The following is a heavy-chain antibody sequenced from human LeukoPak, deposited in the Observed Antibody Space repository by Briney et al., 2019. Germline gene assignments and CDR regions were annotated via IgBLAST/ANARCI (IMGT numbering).Heavy chain of an antibody. Sequence: ASVKVSCKASGGTFSSYAISWVRQAPGQGLEWMGGVIPIFGTANYAQKFQGRVTITVDESTSTAYMELSSLRSEDTAVYYCARDRRQAIRWGILLGYYGMDVWGKGTTVTVSS. J-gene: IGHJ6*04. D-gene: IGHD4-23*01. CDR3: ARDRRQAIRWGILLGYYGMDV. CDR2: VIPIFGTA. V-gene: IGHV1-69*01. CDR1: GGTFSSYA.